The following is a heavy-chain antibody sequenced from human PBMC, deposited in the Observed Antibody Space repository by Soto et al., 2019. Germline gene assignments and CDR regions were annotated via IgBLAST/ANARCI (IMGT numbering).Heavy chain of an antibody. CDR3: ARLRGAVACYYFDY. V-gene: IGHV1-2*02. J-gene: IGHJ4*02. CDR2: SNPNSGGT. CDR1: GYTFTGYY. D-gene: IGHD6-19*01. Sequence: ASVKFSCKASGYTFTGYYMHWVRQAPGQGLEWMGWSNPNSGGTNYAQKFQGRVTMTRDTSISTAYMELSRLRSDDTAVYYCARLRGAVACYYFDYWGEGTLVTVSS.